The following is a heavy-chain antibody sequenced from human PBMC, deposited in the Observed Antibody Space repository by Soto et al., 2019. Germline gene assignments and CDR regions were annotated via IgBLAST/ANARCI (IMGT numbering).Heavy chain of an antibody. V-gene: IGHV4-34*01. D-gene: IGHD3-10*01. CDR1: GGSFSGYY. J-gene: IGHJ6*03. CDR2: INHSGST. Sequence: SETLSLTCAVYGGSFSGYYWSWIRQPPGKGLEWIAEINHSGSTNYNPSLKSRVTISVDTSKNQFSLKLSSVTAADTAVYYCARHYYGSGIPSYYYYYYMDVWGKGTTVTVSS. CDR3: ARHYYGSGIPSYYYYYYMDV.